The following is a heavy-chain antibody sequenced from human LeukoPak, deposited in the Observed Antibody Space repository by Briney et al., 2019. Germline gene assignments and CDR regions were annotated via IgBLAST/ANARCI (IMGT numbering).Heavy chain of an antibody. D-gene: IGHD1-26*01. V-gene: IGHV4-31*03. CDR2: IYYSGST. Sequence: SETLSLTCTVSGGSISSGGYSWSWIRQHPGRGLEWIGYIYYSGSTYYNPSLKSRVTISVDTSKNQFSLKLSSVTAADTAVYYCAREGGSYYFDYWGQGTLVTVSS. CDR3: AREGGSYYFDY. CDR1: GGSISSGGYS. J-gene: IGHJ4*02.